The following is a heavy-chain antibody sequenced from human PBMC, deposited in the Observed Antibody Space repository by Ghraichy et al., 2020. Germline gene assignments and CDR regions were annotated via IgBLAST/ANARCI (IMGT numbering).Heavy chain of an antibody. CDR2: IYHSGNT. V-gene: IGHV4-59*01. Sequence: SETLSLTCTVSGGSISSYYWSWVRQPPGKGLEWIGYIYHSGNTNYNPSLKSRVTISVDTSKSQFSLKLSSVTAADTAVYYCARFGDYGDWYFDLWGRGTLVTVSS. J-gene: IGHJ2*01. D-gene: IGHD4-17*01. CDR1: GGSISSYY. CDR3: ARFGDYGDWYFDL.